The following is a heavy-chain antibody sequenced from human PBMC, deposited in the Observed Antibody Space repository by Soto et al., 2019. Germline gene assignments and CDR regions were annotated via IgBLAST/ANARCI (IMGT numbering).Heavy chain of an antibody. D-gene: IGHD4-17*01. Sequence: SETLSLTCAVSGGSISSGGYSWSWIRQPPGKGLEWIGYIYHSGSTYYNPSLKSRVTISVDRSKNQFSLKLSSVTAADTAVYYRARSRLEFDPWGQGTLVTVSS. CDR1: GGSISSGGYS. J-gene: IGHJ5*02. V-gene: IGHV4-30-2*01. CDR3: ARSRLEFDP. CDR2: IYHSGST.